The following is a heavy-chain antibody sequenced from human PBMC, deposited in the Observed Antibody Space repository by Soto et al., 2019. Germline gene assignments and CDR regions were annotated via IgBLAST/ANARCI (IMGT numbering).Heavy chain of an antibody. D-gene: IGHD3-22*01. J-gene: IGHJ4*02. Sequence: SETLSLTCTVSGGSISSSSYYWGWIRQRQGKGLEWIGSIYYSGSTYYNPSPKSRGTISVATSKNQFSLKLSSVTAADTAVYYCARLVYDSSGYRPGWGQGTLVTVSS. CDR2: IYYSGST. V-gene: IGHV4-39*01. CDR3: ARLVYDSSGYRPG. CDR1: GGSISSSSYY.